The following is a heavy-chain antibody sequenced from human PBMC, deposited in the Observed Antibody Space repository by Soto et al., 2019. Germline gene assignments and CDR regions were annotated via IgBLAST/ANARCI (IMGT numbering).Heavy chain of an antibody. J-gene: IGHJ4*02. V-gene: IGHV3-30*18. Sequence: PGGSLRLSCAASGFTFSSYGMHWVRQAPGKGLEWVAVISYDGSNKYYADSVKGRFTISRDNSKNTLYLQMNSLRAEDTAVYYCAKMRPGRAAAGNRYYFDYWGQGTLVTVSS. CDR3: AKMRPGRAAAGNRYYFDY. CDR1: GFTFSSYG. D-gene: IGHD6-13*01. CDR2: ISYDGSNK.